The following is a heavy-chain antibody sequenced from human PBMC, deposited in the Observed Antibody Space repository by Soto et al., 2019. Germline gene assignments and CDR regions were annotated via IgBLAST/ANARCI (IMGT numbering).Heavy chain of an antibody. CDR2: INGGGDVK. V-gene: IGHV3-48*03. Sequence: EVQLVESGGGLVQPGRSLRLSCAASGFAFANYEMHWVRQAPGKGLDWVAYINGGGDVKYYADSVEGRFTISRDNAKNALFLQMDNLRAKDTAIYYCARLSGDGFWKSYSPYNLFESWGQGALVTVSS. CDR3: ARLSGDGFWKSYSPYNLFES. CDR1: GFAFANYE. D-gene: IGHD3-3*01. J-gene: IGHJ5*01.